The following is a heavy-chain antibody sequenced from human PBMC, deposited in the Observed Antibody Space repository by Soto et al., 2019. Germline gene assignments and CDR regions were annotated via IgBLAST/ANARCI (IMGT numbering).Heavy chain of an antibody. CDR2: INYSGST. CDR1: GDSIRGSDYH. V-gene: IGHV4-39*02. Sequence: PSETLSLTCTVSGDSIRGSDYHWGWIRQPPGKGLEWIGNINYSGSTYYNPSLKSRVTISIDTSKNQFSLKLTSVTAADTAVYYCARDKITRLFDYWGQGTLVTVSS. J-gene: IGHJ4*02. D-gene: IGHD3-10*01. CDR3: ARDKITRLFDY.